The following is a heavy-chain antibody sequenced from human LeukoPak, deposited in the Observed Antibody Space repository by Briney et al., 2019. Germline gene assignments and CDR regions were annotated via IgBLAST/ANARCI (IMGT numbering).Heavy chain of an antibody. CDR2: IIPILGIA. Sequence: SVTVSLKCSVGTFIRYTISWVRPAPCQGVEWMGRIIPILGIANYAQKFQGRVTITADKSTSTAYMKLSSLRSEDTAVYYCARDRDYFDYWGQGTLVTVSS. V-gene: IGHV1-69*04. CDR1: VGTFIRYT. J-gene: IGHJ4*02. CDR3: ARDRDYFDY.